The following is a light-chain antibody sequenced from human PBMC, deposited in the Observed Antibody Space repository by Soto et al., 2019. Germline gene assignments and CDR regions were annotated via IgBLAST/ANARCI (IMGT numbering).Light chain of an antibody. Sequence: DVQMTQSPSTLSASVGDRVTITCRASQSINSYLAWYQQKPGKAPKLLIYKASSLQSGVPSRFSGSVSGTEFTLTISSLQPDDSATYYGQQYNSDPWTFGQGTKVEVK. CDR1: QSINSY. CDR3: QQYNSDPWT. V-gene: IGKV1-5*03. J-gene: IGKJ1*01. CDR2: KAS.